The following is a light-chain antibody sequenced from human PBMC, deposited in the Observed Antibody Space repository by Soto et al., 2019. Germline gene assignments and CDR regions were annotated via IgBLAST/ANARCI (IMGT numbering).Light chain of an antibody. CDR1: QSVLYSSNRKSY. CDR3: QQYYSSPRT. CDR2: SAS. Sequence: DIMMAQSXXXXXVSLGERATIXCKSXQSVLYSSNRKSYLAWYQQKPGHAPKLLIHSASTRESGVPDRVSGSGSGTDFTRTISSLQAADVAVYYCQQYYSSPRTFGQGTKVEIK. V-gene: IGKV4-1*01. J-gene: IGKJ1*01.